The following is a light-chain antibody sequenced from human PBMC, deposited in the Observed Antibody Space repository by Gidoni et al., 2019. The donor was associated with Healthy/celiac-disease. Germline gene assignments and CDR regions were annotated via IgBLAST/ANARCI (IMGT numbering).Light chain of an antibody. CDR3: QAWDSTTEVV. J-gene: IGLJ2*01. V-gene: IGLV3-1*01. CDR1: KLGDKY. Sequence: SYELTQPPSVSVSPGQTATITCSGDKLGDKYACWYQQKPGQSPVLVIYKDSERPSGIPGRFSGSNSGNTATLTISGTQAMDEADYYCQAWDSTTEVVFGGGTKLTVL. CDR2: KDS.